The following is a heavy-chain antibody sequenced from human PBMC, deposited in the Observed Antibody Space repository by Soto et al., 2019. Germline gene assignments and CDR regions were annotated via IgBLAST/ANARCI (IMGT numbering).Heavy chain of an antibody. D-gene: IGHD3-9*01. V-gene: IGHV3-30*18. CDR2: ISYDGSNK. Sequence: QVQLVESGGGVVQPGRSLRLSCAASGFTFSSYGMHWVRQAPGKGLEGVAVISYDGSNKYYADSVKGRFTISRDNSKHTLYLQIHSLRAEDTAVYYCAKDRDVVRYFDWLLFPDYWGQGTLVTVSS. CDR3: AKDRDVVRYFDWLLFPDY. J-gene: IGHJ4*02. CDR1: GFTFSSYG.